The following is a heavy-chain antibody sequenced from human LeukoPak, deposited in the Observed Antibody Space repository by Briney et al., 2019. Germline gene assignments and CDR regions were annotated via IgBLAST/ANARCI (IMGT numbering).Heavy chain of an antibody. CDR1: AYKFTNYF. CDR3: VRNRGHRLVGPTNYFDY. V-gene: IGHV1-18*01. D-gene: IGHD1-26*01. CDR2: ISGYNGNT. Sequence: ASVKVSCKSSAYKFTNYFITWVRQAPGQGLEWMGWISGYNGNTNYAQKFQGRVTMTTDTSTSTAYVDLRSLRSDDTAVYYCVRNRGHRLVGPTNYFDYWGQGTLVTVSS. J-gene: IGHJ4*02.